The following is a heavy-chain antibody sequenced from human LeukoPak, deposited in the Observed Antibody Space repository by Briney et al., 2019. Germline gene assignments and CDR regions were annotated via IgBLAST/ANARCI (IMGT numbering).Heavy chain of an antibody. D-gene: IGHD7-27*01. Sequence: SETLSLTCTVSGGSISSSSYYWGWIRQPPGKGLEWIGSIYYSGSTYYNPSLKSRVTISLDTSKNQFSLKLSSVTAADTAVYYCARTPPNWAIGKYFDYWGQGTLVTVSS. V-gene: IGHV4-39*01. CDR2: IYYSGST. J-gene: IGHJ4*02. CDR1: GGSISSSSYY. CDR3: ARTPPNWAIGKYFDY.